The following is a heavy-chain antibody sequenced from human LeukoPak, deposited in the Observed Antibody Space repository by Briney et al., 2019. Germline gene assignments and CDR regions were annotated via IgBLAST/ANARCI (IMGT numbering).Heavy chain of an antibody. Sequence: PGGSLRLSCAASGFTFSSYAVSWVRQAPGKGLEWVSAISGSGGSTYYADSVKGRFTISRDNSKNTLYLQMNSLRAEDTAVYYCAKLILRYNWNGPEDYWGQGTLVTVSS. CDR2: ISGSGGST. D-gene: IGHD1-20*01. J-gene: IGHJ4*02. CDR3: AKLILRYNWNGPEDY. CDR1: GFTFSSYA. V-gene: IGHV3-23*01.